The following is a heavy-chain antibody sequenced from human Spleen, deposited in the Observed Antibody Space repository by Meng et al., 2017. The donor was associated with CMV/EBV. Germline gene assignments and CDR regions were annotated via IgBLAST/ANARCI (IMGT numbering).Heavy chain of an antibody. CDR1: GFTFSSYS. J-gene: IGHJ4*02. D-gene: IGHD4-11*01. V-gene: IGHV3-13*01. Sequence: GGSLRLSCAASGFTFSSYSMNWVRQATGKGLEWVSGIGTAGDTNYPGPVKGRFTISRENAKNSLYLQMNSLRAGDTAVYYCARGDPLTTDYWGQGTLVTVSS. CDR3: ARGDPLTTDY. CDR2: IGTAGDT.